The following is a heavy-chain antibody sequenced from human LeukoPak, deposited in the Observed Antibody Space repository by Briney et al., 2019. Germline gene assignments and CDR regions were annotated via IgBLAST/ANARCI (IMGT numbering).Heavy chain of an antibody. V-gene: IGHV3-15*01. J-gene: IGHJ4*02. Sequence: PGGSLRLSCAASGFTFSDAWLIWFRQAPGKGLEWVGLIKSKVYGGTTDYAAPVKGRFSISRDDSKSTLYLQMNSLKTDDTALYYCATTPYSGFDSPFDFWGQGTLVTVSS. CDR3: ATTPYSGFDSPFDF. CDR2: IKSKVYGGTT. CDR1: GFTFSDAW. D-gene: IGHD5-12*01.